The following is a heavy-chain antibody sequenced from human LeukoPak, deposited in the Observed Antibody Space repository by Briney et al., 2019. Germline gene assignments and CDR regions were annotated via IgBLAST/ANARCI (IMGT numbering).Heavy chain of an antibody. CDR2: ISSSSGYI. CDR3: ARDYSRGPAATWFDP. J-gene: IGHJ5*02. CDR1: GFTFNSYS. D-gene: IGHD2-2*01. Sequence: GSLRLSCAASGFTFNSYSMNWVRQTPRKGLEWVSSISSSSGYINYADSVKGRFTVSRDNAKNSLYLQMNSLRVEDTAVYYCARDYSRGPAATWFDPWGQGTLVTVSS. V-gene: IGHV3-21*01.